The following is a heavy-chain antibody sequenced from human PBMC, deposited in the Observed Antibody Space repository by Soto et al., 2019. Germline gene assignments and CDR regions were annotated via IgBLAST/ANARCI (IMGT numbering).Heavy chain of an antibody. Sequence: PSVTLSFTCNASGGSISSSCSYWGCIRQPPGKGMEWIGMFYYSGSTYYNPSLKSRVTISVDTSKNQFSLKLSSVTAADTAVYYCASIYYYGQGMDVWGQGTRVT. CDR3: ASIYYYGQGMDV. CDR1: GGSISSSCSY. D-gene: IGHD3-10*01. CDR2: FYYSGST. J-gene: IGHJ6*02. V-gene: IGHV4-39*01.